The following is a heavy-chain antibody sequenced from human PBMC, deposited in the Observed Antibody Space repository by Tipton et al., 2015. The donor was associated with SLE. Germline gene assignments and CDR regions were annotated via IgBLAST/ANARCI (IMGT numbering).Heavy chain of an antibody. Sequence: GSLRLSCVASGFSFSSHAVNWARQAPGKGLEWVGAISGDGDATYYADSVKGRFTISRDNSKNTLYLQLNGLRPEDTALYFCARRAVTNNWYFDLWGRGTLVTVSS. J-gene: IGHJ2*01. CDR3: ARRAVTNNWYFDL. D-gene: IGHD4-17*01. CDR1: GFSFSSHA. V-gene: IGHV3-23*01. CDR2: ISGDGDAT.